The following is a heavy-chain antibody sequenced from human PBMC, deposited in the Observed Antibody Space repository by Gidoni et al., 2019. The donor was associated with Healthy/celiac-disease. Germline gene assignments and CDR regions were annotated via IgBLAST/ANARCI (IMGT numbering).Heavy chain of an antibody. J-gene: IGHJ6*02. CDR3: ARDGARVVPAAIGPTLDYYYYGMDV. CDR2: IKLDGIEK. D-gene: IGHD2-2*02. CDR1: GFTCGRYS. V-gene: IGHV3-7*01. Sequence: EVGLVETWGGFVHPGGCVRLSGADSGFTCGRYSMSWVRQAAGKGLEWGANIKLDGIEKYYVDSMKGRFSSAGYNAKDSLSLQINSLRAENTAVYYCARDGARVVPAAIGPTLDYYYYGMDVWGQGTTVTVSS.